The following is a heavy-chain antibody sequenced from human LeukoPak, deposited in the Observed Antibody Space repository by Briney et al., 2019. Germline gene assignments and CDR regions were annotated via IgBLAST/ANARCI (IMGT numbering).Heavy chain of an antibody. J-gene: IGHJ5*02. D-gene: IGHD2-2*01. CDR2: ISTSSRYI. CDR3: ARADCSSSTCYLRRSWFDP. Sequence: GGSLRLSCAASGFTLSNYDMNWARQAPGKGLEWVSSISTSSRYIYYKDSVRGRFTISRDDAKNSLYLEMNSLRAEDTAVYYCARADCSSSTCYLRRSWFDPWGQGTLVTVSS. V-gene: IGHV3-21*01. CDR1: GFTLSNYD.